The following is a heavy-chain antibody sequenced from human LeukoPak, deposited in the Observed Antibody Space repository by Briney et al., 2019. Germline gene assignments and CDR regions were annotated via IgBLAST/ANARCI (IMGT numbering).Heavy chain of an antibody. V-gene: IGHV3-21*01. D-gene: IGHD3-9*01. CDR2: ISSSSSYI. J-gene: IGHJ4*02. CDR1: GFTFSSYS. CDR3: ARAHYDILTGPNYFDY. Sequence: GGSLRLSCAASGFTFSSYSMNLVRQAPGKGLEWVSSISSSSSYIYYADSVKGRFTISRDNAKNSLYLQMNSLRAEDTAVYYCARAHYDILTGPNYFDYWGQGTLVTVSS.